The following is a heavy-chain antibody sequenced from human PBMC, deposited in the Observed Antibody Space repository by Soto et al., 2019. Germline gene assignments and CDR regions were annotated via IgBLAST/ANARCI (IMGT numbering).Heavy chain of an antibody. D-gene: IGHD6-19*01. V-gene: IGHV1-2*02. CDR1: GYTLTDYY. CDR3: AREGDSSGWFSH. Sequence: ASVKVSCKASGYTLTDYYIHWVRQAPGQGLEWMGWVNPNSGRTNYAQKFQGRVTMTRDTSISTAYTELSSLRSDDTAVYYCAREGDSSGWFSHWGQGPMVAVSS. CDR2: VNPNSGRT. J-gene: IGHJ4*02.